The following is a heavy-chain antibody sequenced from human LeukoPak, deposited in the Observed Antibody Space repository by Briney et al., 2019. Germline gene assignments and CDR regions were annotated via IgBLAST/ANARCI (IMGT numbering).Heavy chain of an antibody. D-gene: IGHD3-3*01. CDR1: GGSFRGYY. J-gene: IGHJ3*01. CDR2: INGSGNT. Sequence: SETLSLTCAVYGGSFRGYYWIWIRQSPAKGLEWIGEINGSGNTHYNPSLESRIAMSVDTSKNHISLRLSSVTAADTAVYFCARGRRPPGLGYYSAPGSAFDVWGQGALVTVSS. V-gene: IGHV4-34*01. CDR3: ARGRRPPGLGYYSAPGSAFDV.